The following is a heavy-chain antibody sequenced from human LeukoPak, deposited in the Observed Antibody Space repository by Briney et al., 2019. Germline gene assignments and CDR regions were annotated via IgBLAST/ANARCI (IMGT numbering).Heavy chain of an antibody. D-gene: IGHD4-17*01. CDR2: ISATGGST. CDR1: GFTFSTYA. J-gene: IGHJ4*02. Sequence: PGGSLRLSCVGTGFTFSTYAMTWVRQASGKGLEWVSLISATGGSTYYADSVKGRFTISRDNAKNSLYLQMNSLRAEDTAVYYCARVLTTVTRFDYWGQGTLVTVSS. V-gene: IGHV3-23*01. CDR3: ARVLTTVTRFDY.